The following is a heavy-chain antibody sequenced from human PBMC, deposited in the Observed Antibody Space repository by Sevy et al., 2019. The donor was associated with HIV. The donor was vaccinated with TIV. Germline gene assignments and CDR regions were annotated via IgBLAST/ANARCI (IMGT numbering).Heavy chain of an antibody. V-gene: IGHV3-21*03. D-gene: IGHD6-13*01. CDR3: ARSGVQRKDALDI. CDR1: GFTFSSYS. Sequence: GGSLRLSCAASGFTFSSYSMNWVRQAPGKGLEWVSSISSSSSYIYYADSVKGRFTISRDNAKNSLYLQMNSLRAEDTAVYYCARSGVQRKDALDIWGQGTMVTVSS. J-gene: IGHJ3*02. CDR2: ISSSSSYI.